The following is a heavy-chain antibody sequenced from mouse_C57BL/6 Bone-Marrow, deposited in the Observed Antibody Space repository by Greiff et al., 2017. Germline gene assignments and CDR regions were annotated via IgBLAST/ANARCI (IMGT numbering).Heavy chain of an antibody. CDR3: ARGPLRSYAMDY. Sequence: ESGPGLVKPSQSLSLTCSVTGYSITSGYYWNWIRQFPGNKLEWMGYISYDGSNNYNPSLKNRISITRDTSKNQFFLKLNSVTTEDTATYYCARGPLRSYAMDYWGQGTSVTVSS. J-gene: IGHJ4*01. V-gene: IGHV3-6*01. CDR2: ISYDGSN. CDR1: GYSITSGYY. D-gene: IGHD1-1*01.